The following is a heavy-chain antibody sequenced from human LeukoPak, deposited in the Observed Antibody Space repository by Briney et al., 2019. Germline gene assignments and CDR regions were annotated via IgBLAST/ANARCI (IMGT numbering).Heavy chain of an antibody. CDR1: XFTFXDAX. CDR3: VRGGPSTWS. D-gene: IGHD2-15*01. CDR2: IKSKTDGGTT. Sequence: LXLSXAASXFTFXDAXMSWVRQTPGKXLEWVGRIKSKTDGGTTDYAAPVKGRFTISRDDAKNTVYLQMNNLRAEDTAVYYCVRGGPSTWSWGQGTLVTVSP. J-gene: IGHJ5*02. V-gene: IGHV3-15*05.